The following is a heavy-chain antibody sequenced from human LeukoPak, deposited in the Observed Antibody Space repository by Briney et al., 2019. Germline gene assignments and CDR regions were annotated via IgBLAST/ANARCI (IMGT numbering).Heavy chain of an antibody. CDR3: VVVREDGYYYYMDV. Sequence: GGSLRLSCAASGFTFSSYGMHWVRQAPGKGLEWVAFIRYDGSNKYYADSVKGRFTVSRDNSKNTLYLQMNSLRAEDTAVYYCVVVREDGYYYYMDVWGKGTTVTISS. J-gene: IGHJ6*03. CDR1: GFTFSSYG. CDR2: IRYDGSNK. D-gene: IGHD3-10*01. V-gene: IGHV3-30*02.